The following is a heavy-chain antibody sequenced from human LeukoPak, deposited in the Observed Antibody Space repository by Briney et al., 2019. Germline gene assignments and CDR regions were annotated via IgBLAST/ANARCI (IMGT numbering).Heavy chain of an antibody. V-gene: IGHV4-59*08. Sequence: PSETLSLTCTVSGGSVSNYYWSWIRQPPGKGLEWIGYIYYSGSTNSNPSLRSRLTISVDTSKNHFSLKLSSVTAADTAVYYCARTSIFGVVRFDPWGQGTLVTVSS. CDR1: GGSVSNYY. D-gene: IGHD3-3*02. J-gene: IGHJ5*02. CDR2: IYYSGST. CDR3: ARTSIFGVVRFDP.